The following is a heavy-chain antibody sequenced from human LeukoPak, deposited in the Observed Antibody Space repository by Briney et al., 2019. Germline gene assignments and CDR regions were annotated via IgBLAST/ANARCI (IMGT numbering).Heavy chain of an antibody. CDR2: IYYTGTT. CDR1: GDPIRSSY. CDR3: ARGADSSGYYSIFYFDY. D-gene: IGHD3-22*01. J-gene: IGHJ4*02. V-gene: IGHV4-59*01. Sequence: SETLSLTCTVSGDPIRSSYWSWIRQPPGKGLEWIGYIYYTGTTTYNPSLKSRVTISVDTSKNQFSLNLSSVTAADTAVYYCARGADSSGYYSIFYFDYWGQGTLVTVSS.